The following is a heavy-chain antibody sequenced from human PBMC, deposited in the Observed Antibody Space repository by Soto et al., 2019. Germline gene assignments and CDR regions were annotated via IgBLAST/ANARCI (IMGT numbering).Heavy chain of an antibody. Sequence: SETLFPPCTLSGGPLISFCWGWIRQPPGKGLEWIGYIYYSGSTYYNPSLKSRVTISVDTSKNQFSLKLSSVTAADTAVYYCARGFPTVVTVDYWGQGTLVTVSS. CDR1: GGPLISFC. CDR2: IYYSGST. CDR3: ARGFPTVVTVDY. J-gene: IGHJ4*02. V-gene: IGHV4-59*04. D-gene: IGHD4-17*01.